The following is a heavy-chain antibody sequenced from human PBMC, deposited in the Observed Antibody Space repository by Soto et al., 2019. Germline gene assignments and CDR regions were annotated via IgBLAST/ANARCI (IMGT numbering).Heavy chain of an antibody. CDR1: AFTFSDYY. CDR3: VRGHQYFHY. J-gene: IGHJ1*01. V-gene: IGHV3-11*01. CDR2: ISRSGDST. Sequence: QVPPVESGGGLVKPGGSLRLSCVISAFTFSDYYMSWVRQAPEKGLECISYISRSGDSTYYADSVKGRFTISRDNAKNSLYLQMDSLRADDTAVYYCVRGHQYFHYWGQDTLVTVSS.